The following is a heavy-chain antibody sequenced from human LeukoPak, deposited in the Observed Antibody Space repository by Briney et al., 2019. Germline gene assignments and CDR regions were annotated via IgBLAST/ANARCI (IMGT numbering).Heavy chain of an antibody. V-gene: IGHV1-24*01. CDR2: FDPEDGET. J-gene: IGHJ5*02. CDR3: ATCARYCSGGSCSQGDNWFDP. CDR1: GYALTELS. Sequence: ASVKVSCKVSGYALTELSMHWVRQAPGKGLEWMGGFDPEDGETIYAQKFQGRVTMTEDTSTDTAYMELSSLRSEDTAVYYCATCARYCSGGSCSQGDNWFDPWGQGTLVTVSS. D-gene: IGHD2-15*01.